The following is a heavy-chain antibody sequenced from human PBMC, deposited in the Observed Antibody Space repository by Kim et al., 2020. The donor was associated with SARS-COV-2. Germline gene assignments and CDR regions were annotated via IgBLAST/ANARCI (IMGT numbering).Heavy chain of an antibody. V-gene: IGHV3-74*01. CDR3: ARDGFWWLRLPSYYYYGMDV. CDR1: GFTFSSYW. Sequence: GGSLRLSCAASGFTFSSYWMHWVRQAPGKGLVWVSRINSDGSSTSYAGSVKGRFTISRDNAKNTLYLQMNSLRAEDTAVYYCARDGFWWLRLPSYYYYGMDVWGQGTTVTVSS. D-gene: IGHD5-12*01. CDR2: INSDGSST. J-gene: IGHJ6*02.